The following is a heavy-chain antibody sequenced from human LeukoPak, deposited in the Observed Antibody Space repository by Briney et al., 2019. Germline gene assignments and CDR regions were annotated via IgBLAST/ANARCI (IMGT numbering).Heavy chain of an antibody. CDR2: INTDGGDT. V-gene: IGHV3-74*01. D-gene: IGHD1-26*01. CDR3: ARDEKIVGASGQDY. Sequence: GGSLRLSCAASGFTLSDYWMHWVRQAPGKGLVWVSRINTDGGDTIYADSVKGRFTISRDNAKNTLFLQMNSLRAEDTAVYYCARDEKIVGASGQDYWGQGTLVTVSS. J-gene: IGHJ4*02. CDR1: GFTLSDYW.